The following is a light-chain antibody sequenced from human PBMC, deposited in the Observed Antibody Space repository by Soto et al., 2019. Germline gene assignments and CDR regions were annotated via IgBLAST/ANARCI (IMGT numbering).Light chain of an antibody. CDR3: QQYNNWPQT. J-gene: IGKJ2*01. CDR1: QSVSSN. CDR2: GAS. Sequence: EKVMTHSPPPLSVSPGEKATPPRRASQSVSSNLAWYQQKPGQAPRLLIYGASTRATGIPARFSGSGSGTEFTLTISSLQSEDFAVYYCQQYNNWPQTFGQGTKVDIK. V-gene: IGKV3-15*01.